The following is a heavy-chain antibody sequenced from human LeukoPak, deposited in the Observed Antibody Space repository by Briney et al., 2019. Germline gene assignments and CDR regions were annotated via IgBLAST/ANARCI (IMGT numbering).Heavy chain of an antibody. D-gene: IGHD3-3*01. J-gene: IGHJ4*02. CDR2: VKGKPDGGTI. Sequence: PGGSLRLSCAASGFTFTNAWMSWVRQAPGKGLEWVGRVKGKPDGGTIDYAAPVKGRFNISRDDSKTIVSLQMNSLESGDTAVYYCTTDRAISGLPIFGYWGQGTPVTVPS. CDR1: GFTFTNAW. V-gene: IGHV3-15*01. CDR3: TTDRAISGLPIFGY.